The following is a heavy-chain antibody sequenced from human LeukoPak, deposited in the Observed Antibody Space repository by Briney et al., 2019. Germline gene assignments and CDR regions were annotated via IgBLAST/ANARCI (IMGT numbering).Heavy chain of an antibody. V-gene: IGHV3-7*01. Sequence: GGSLRLSCAASGFTFGGYWMSWVRQAPGRGLEWVANTNPDGSIKYYVDSVNGRFTISRDNSKNTLYLQMNSLRAEDTAVYYCAKEKGYSYGYWYFDYWGQGTLVTVSS. D-gene: IGHD5-18*01. CDR3: AKEKGYSYGYWYFDY. CDR1: GFTFGGYW. J-gene: IGHJ4*02. CDR2: TNPDGSIK.